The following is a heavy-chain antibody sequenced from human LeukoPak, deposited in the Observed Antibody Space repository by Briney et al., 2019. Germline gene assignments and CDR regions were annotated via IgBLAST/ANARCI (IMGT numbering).Heavy chain of an antibody. V-gene: IGHV3-30*04. J-gene: IGHJ4*02. CDR2: ISYDGSNK. CDR3: AKDLYGYSGYGHFDY. CDR1: GFTFSSYA. Sequence: GGSLRLSCAASGFTFSSYAMHWVRQAPGKGLEWVAVISYDGSNKYYADSVKGRFTISRDNSKNTLYLQMNSLRAEDTAVYYCAKDLYGYSGYGHFDYWGQGALVTVSS. D-gene: IGHD5-12*01.